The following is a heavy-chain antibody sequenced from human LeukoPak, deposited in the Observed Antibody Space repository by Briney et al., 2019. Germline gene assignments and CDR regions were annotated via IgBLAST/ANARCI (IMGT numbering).Heavy chain of an antibody. V-gene: IGHV3-23*01. CDR1: GFTSSFYG. J-gene: IGHJ4*02. Sequence: PGGSLRLSCAASGFTSSFYGMSWVRQAPGQGLEWVSGINDSGSRTFYADSVKGRFTISRDSSKNTLYLQMNSLRAEDAAVYYCAKAPVTTCSGAYCYPFDYWGQGTLVTVSS. CDR3: AKAPVTTCSGAYCYPFDY. D-gene: IGHD2-15*01. CDR2: INDSGSRT.